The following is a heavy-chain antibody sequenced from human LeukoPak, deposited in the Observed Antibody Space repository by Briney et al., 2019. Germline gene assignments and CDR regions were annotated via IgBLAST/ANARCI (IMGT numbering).Heavy chain of an antibody. J-gene: IGHJ4*02. CDR1: GDYITTTNYY. V-gene: IGHV4-39*01. CDR3: ARRSRLYKHETTGYHDS. CDR2: IFYSGNT. Sequence: SETLSLTCNVSGDYITTTNYYWAWIRQPPGKGLEWFPSIFYSGNTYYNPSLKSRVIISMDTSRKQISLKLTSVTATDTALYYCARRSRLYKHETTGYHDSWGQGTLVTVSS. D-gene: IGHD3-9*01.